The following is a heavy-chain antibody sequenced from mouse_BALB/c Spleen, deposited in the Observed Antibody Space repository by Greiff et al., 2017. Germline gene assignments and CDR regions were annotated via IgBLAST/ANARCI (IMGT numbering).Heavy chain of an antibody. D-gene: IGHD4-1*01. V-gene: IGHV5-6-4*01. CDR2: ISSGGSYT. Sequence: EVKLMESGGGLVKPGGSLKLSCAASGFTFSSYTMSWVRQTPEKRLEWVATISSGGSYTYYPDSVKGRFTISRDNAKNTLYLQMSSLKSEDTAMYYCTRTKLGRYAMDYWGQGTSVTVSS. CDR3: TRTKLGRYAMDY. CDR1: GFTFSSYT. J-gene: IGHJ4*01.